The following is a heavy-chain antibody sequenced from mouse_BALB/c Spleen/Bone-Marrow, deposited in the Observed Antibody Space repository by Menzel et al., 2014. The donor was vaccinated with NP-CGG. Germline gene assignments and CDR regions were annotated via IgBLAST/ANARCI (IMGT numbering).Heavy chain of an antibody. J-gene: IGHJ2*01. V-gene: IGHV7-3*02. CDR3: ARDITTVVADY. D-gene: IGHD1-1*01. Sequence: EVHLLESGGGLVQPGDSLRLSCAPSGFTFTDYYMSWVRQPPGKALEWLGFIRDKANGYTTEYSASVKGRFTISRDNSQSILYLQMNTLRSEDSATYYCARDITTVVADYWGQGTTLTVSS. CDR1: GFTFTDYY. CDR2: IRDKANGYTT.